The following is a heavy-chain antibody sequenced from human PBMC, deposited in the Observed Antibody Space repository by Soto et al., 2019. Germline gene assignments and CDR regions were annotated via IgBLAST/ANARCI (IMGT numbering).Heavy chain of an antibody. V-gene: IGHV4-31*03. J-gene: IGHJ4*02. CDR2: IYYSGST. CDR3: ARAPRVVVAATRGYFDY. CDR1: GGSISSGGYY. D-gene: IGHD2-15*01. Sequence: QVQLQESGPGLVKPSQTLSLTCTVSGGSISSGGYYWSWIRQHPGKGLEWIGYIYYSGSTYYNPSLKSRVTISVDTSKTQFSLKLSSVTAADTAVYYCARAPRVVVAATRGYFDYWGQGTLVTVSS.